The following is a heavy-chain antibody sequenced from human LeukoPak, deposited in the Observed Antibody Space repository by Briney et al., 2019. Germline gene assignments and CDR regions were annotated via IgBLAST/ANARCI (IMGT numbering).Heavy chain of an antibody. CDR2: INPSGGST. Sequence: ASVKVSCKASGYTFTSYYMHWVRQAPGQGLEWMGIINPSGGSTSYAQKFQGRVTMTRDMSTSTVYMELSRLRSEDTAVYYCARDLFGRGARTSYFDYWGQGTLVTVSS. D-gene: IGHD1-26*01. J-gene: IGHJ4*02. CDR1: GYTFTSYY. V-gene: IGHV1-46*01. CDR3: ARDLFGRGARTSYFDY.